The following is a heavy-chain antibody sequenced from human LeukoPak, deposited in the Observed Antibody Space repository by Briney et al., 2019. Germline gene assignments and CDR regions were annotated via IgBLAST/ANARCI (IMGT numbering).Heavy chain of an antibody. CDR2: VSWNSGSV. V-gene: IGHV3-9*01. CDR3: AKDPTSGSYPPFDY. CDR1: GFTFDGYA. Sequence: PGGSLRLSCAASGFTFDGYAMHWVRQAPGKGLEWVSGVSWNSGSVGYADSVKGRFTISRDNAKNSLYLQMNSLRAEDTAVYYCAKDPTSGSYPPFDYWGRGTLVTVSS. D-gene: IGHD1-26*01. J-gene: IGHJ4*02.